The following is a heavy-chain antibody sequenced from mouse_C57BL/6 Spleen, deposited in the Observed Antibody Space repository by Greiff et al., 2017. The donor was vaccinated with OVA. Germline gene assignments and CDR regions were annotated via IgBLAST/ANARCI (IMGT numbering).Heavy chain of an antibody. CDR1: GYTFTSYW. D-gene: IGHD1-1*01. CDR3: ARGKNYYGSSYGWDY. Sequence: QVQLQQPGAELVKPGASVKMSCKASGYTFTSYWITWVKQRPGQGLEWIGDIYPGSGSTNYNEKFKSKATLTVDTSSSTAYMQLSSLTSEDSAVYYWARGKNYYGSSYGWDYWGQGTTLTVSS. V-gene: IGHV1-55*01. J-gene: IGHJ2*01. CDR2: IYPGSGST.